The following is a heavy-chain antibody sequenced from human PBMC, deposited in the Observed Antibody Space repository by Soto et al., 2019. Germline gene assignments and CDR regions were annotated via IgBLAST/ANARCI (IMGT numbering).Heavy chain of an antibody. D-gene: IGHD2-2*01. Sequence: PSETLSLTCTVSGGSISSYYWSWIRQPPGKGLEWIGYIYYSGSTNYNPSLKSRVTISVDTSKNQFSLKLSSVTAADTAAYYCARGAYCSSTSCYLGDYYYYYGMDVWGQGTTVTVSS. CDR2: IYYSGST. CDR1: GGSISSYY. V-gene: IGHV4-59*01. J-gene: IGHJ6*02. CDR3: ARGAYCSSTSCYLGDYYYYYGMDV.